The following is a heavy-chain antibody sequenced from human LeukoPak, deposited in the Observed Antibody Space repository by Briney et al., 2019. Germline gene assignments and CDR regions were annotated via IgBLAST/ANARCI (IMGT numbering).Heavy chain of an antibody. CDR2: INWNGRST. CDR3: ARGGITIFGGIIYQDY. CDR1: GFTFSNFG. D-gene: IGHD3-3*01. Sequence: GGSLRLSCAASGFTFSNFGMHWVRQAPGKGLEWVSGINWNGRSTGYADSVKGRFTISRDNAKNSLYLQMNSLRAEDTAFYYCARGGITIFGGIIYQDYWGQGTLVTVSS. J-gene: IGHJ4*02. V-gene: IGHV3-20*04.